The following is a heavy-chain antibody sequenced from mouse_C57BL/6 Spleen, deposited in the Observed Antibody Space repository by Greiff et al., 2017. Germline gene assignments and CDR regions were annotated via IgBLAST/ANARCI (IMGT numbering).Heavy chain of an antibody. CDR1: GYTFTSYG. J-gene: IGHJ3*01. V-gene: IGHV1-81*01. Sequence: VQVVESGAELARPGASVKLSCKASGYTFTSYGISWVKQRNGQGLEWIGELYPRSGNTYYNEKFKGKATLTADKSSSTAYMELRSLTSEDSAVYFCARSEGFAYWGQGTLVTVSA. CDR2: LYPRSGNT. CDR3: ARSEGFAY.